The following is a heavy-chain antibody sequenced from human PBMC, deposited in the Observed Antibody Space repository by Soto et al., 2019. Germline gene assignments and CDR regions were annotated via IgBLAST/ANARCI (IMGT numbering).Heavy chain of an antibody. CDR1: GFTFSNAW. D-gene: IGHD2-2*01. J-gene: IGHJ6*02. V-gene: IGHV3-15*01. CDR3: TTDSSSWAYYYYYGMDD. CDR2: IKSKTDDGTT. Sequence: EVQLVESGGGLVKPGGSLRLSCTVSGFTFSNAWMTWVRQAPGKGLEWVGRIKSKTDDGTTDYAAPVKGRFTISRDDLRNTLYIQMNSLKTEDTAVYYCTTDSSSWAYYYYYGMDDWGQGTTVTVSS.